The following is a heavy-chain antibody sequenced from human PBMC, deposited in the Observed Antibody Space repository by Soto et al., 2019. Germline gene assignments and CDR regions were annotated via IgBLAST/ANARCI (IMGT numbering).Heavy chain of an antibody. J-gene: IGHJ4*02. CDR3: TRDMGGGGGY. CDR2: TNEDGSII. D-gene: IGHD3-16*01. CDR1: GFTFSSYW. V-gene: IGHV3-74*01. Sequence: GGSLRLSCAASGFTFSSYWMHWVRQAPGKGLVWVSRTNEDGSIINYADSVKGRFTISRDNAKNTLYLEMNSLRVEDTAVYYCTRDMGGGGGYWGPGTLVTVSS.